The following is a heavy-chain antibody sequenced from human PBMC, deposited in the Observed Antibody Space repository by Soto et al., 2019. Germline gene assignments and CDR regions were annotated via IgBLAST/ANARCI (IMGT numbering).Heavy chain of an antibody. CDR2: ISSRSATI. J-gene: IGHJ5*02. CDR1: GFTFGSSS. Sequence: PGXSLRLSCAASGFTFGSSSMNWVRQAPVKGLEWVSYISSRSATIYYADSVKGRFTISRDNAKNSLYLQMDSLRDEDTAVYYCARDLRTPWGQGTLVTVSS. V-gene: IGHV3-48*02. CDR3: ARDLRTP.